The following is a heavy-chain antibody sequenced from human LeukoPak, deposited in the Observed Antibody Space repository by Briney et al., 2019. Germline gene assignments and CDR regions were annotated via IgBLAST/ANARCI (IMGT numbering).Heavy chain of an antibody. V-gene: IGHV3-7*01. J-gene: IGHJ4*02. Sequence: GGSLRLSSEVSEFTFSSYWMSWVRQAPGKGLEWVANIKQDGSEKHYVDSVRCRFTVSRDNAKNSLYLQMNSLRAEDAAVYYCARVRWSVALTGTHSGLDYWGQGTLVTVSS. D-gene: IGHD7-27*01. CDR1: EFTFSSYW. CDR2: IKQDGSEK. CDR3: ARVRWSVALTGTHSGLDY.